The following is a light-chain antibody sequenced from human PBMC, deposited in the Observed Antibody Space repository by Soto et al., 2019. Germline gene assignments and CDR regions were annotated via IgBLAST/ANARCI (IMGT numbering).Light chain of an antibody. CDR1: SSDVGAYNY. V-gene: IGLV2-14*03. CDR2: DVS. Sequence: QSALSQPASVSGSPGQSITISCTGTSSDVGAYNYVSWYQQHPGKAPKLLIYDVSNRPSGVSYRFSGSKSGNSASLTISGLQAADEADYFCSSYTRSSSVVFGGGTKVTVL. CDR3: SSYTRSSSVV. J-gene: IGLJ2*01.